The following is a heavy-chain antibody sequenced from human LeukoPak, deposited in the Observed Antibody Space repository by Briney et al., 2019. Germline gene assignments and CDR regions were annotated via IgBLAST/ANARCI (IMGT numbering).Heavy chain of an antibody. J-gene: IGHJ4*02. V-gene: IGHV4-4*02. CDR2: IYHSGRT. Sequence: SGTLSLTCAVSGGSIISGNWWSWVRQPPGKGLEWIGEIYHSGRTNYNPSLKSRVTISLDKSKNHFSLNLSSVTAADTAVYYCARQTPDTAMVTNYFDYWGQGTLVTVSS. D-gene: IGHD5-18*01. CDR1: GGSIISGNW. CDR3: ARQTPDTAMVTNYFDY.